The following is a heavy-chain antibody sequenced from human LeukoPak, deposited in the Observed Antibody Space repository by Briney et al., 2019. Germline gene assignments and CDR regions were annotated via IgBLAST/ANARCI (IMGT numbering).Heavy chain of an antibody. D-gene: IGHD4/OR15-4a*01. V-gene: IGHV3-23*01. J-gene: IGHJ4*02. Sequence: GGSLRLSCAASGFTFSSYAMSWVRQAPGKGLEWVSGTSDRGDYTYYADSVKGRFTISRDTSKNTLYLQMNSLRAEDTALYFCAKKAQYDGHYPLDYWGQGTLVTVSA. CDR1: GFTFSSYA. CDR3: AKKAQYDGHYPLDY. CDR2: TSDRGDYT.